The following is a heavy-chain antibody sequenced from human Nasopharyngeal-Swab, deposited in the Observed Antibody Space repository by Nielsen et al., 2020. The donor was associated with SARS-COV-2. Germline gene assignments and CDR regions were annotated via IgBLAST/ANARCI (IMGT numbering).Heavy chain of an antibody. V-gene: IGHV3-7*01. D-gene: IGHD3-10*01. Sequence: GVLKISCAASGFTFSSYWMSWIRQAPGKGLEWVANIKQDGSEKYYVDSVKGRFTISRDNAKNSLYLQMNSLRAEDTAVYYCAREAGRKYYFDYWGQGTLVTVSS. CDR2: IKQDGSEK. J-gene: IGHJ4*02. CDR3: AREAGRKYYFDY. CDR1: GFTFSSYW.